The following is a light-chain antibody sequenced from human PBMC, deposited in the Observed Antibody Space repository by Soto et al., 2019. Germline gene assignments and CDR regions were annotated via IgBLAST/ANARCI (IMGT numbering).Light chain of an antibody. CDR2: DAS. V-gene: IGKV3-15*01. J-gene: IGKJ2*01. Sequence: EIVMTQSPATLSVSPGERAALSCRASQSGSSNFAWYQQKPGQAPRLLIYDASTRATGIPARFSGSGSGTDFTLTISRLQSEDFAVYYCQQYNNWPYTFGQGTKLEIK. CDR3: QQYNNWPYT. CDR1: QSGSSN.